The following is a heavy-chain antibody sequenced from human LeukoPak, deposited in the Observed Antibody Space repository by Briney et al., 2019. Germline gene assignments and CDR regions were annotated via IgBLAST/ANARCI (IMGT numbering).Heavy chain of an antibody. Sequence: GGSLRLSCAASGFTFSFYSMNWVRQAPGKGLEWVSSMSVSSGLIYYADSVKGRFTISRDNAKNSLYLQMNSLRAEDTAVYYCARAYSSGWYSRKYYFDYWGQGTLVTVSS. CDR2: MSVSSGLI. D-gene: IGHD6-19*01. J-gene: IGHJ4*02. CDR1: GFTFSFYS. V-gene: IGHV3-21*01. CDR3: ARAYSSGWYSRKYYFDY.